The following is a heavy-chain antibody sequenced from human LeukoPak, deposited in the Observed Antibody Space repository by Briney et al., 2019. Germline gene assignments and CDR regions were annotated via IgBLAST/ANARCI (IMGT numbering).Heavy chain of an antibody. CDR3: ARGGRNTYYYDSSVAQHFDY. CDR1: GGTFSSYA. CDR2: INPNSGGT. J-gene: IGHJ4*02. Sequence: ASVKVSCKASGGTFSSYAISWVRQAPGQGLEWMGWINPNSGGTNYAQKFQGRVTMTRDTSISTAYMELSRLRSDDTAVYYCARGGRNTYYYDSSVAQHFDYWGQGTLVTVSS. V-gene: IGHV1-2*02. D-gene: IGHD3-22*01.